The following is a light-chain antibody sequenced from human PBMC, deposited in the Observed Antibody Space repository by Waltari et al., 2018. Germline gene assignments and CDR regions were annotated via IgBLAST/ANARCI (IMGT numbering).Light chain of an antibody. CDR2: VGS. Sequence: DIVMTQSPLSLHVTPGEPASISCRSRQIPLHSNGTNYLDWYLQKPGQSPQLLTYVGSNRASGVPDRFSGSGSGTDFTLKISRVEAEDVGVYYCMQGLQTPWTFGQGTKVEIK. J-gene: IGKJ1*01. CDR3: MQGLQTPWT. V-gene: IGKV2-28*01. CDR1: QIPLHSNGTNY.